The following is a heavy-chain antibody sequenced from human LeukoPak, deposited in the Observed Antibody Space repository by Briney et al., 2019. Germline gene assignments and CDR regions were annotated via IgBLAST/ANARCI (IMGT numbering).Heavy chain of an antibody. Sequence: GGSLRRSCAASGLTFSSYEMNWVPQAPGKGLEWVSYISSSGSTIYYADCVKGRFTISRDNSKNTLYMQMNSLSPDDTAVYHCARGFSAYCSTTSSHMDVWGQGTTVTVSS. CDR1: GLTFSSYE. CDR2: ISSSGSTI. J-gene: IGHJ6*02. V-gene: IGHV3-48*03. CDR3: ARGFSAYCSTTSSHMDV. D-gene: IGHD2-2*01.